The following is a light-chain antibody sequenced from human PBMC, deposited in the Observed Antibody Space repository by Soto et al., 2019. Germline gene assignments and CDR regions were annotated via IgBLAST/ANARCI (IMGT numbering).Light chain of an antibody. CDR2: GAS. CDR1: QSVSNNY. CDR3: QQYAEGTPIT. J-gene: IGKJ5*01. Sequence: SVPTQTPRTLALSPGERAILSCRASQSVSNNYLAWYQQKPGQAPRLLIYGASNRATGIPDRFSGSGSGTDFTLTISRLESDDFALYYCQQYAEGTPITFGQGTRLEIK. V-gene: IGKV3-20*01.